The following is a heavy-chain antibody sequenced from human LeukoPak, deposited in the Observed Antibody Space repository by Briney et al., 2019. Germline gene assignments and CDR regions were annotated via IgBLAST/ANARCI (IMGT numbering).Heavy chain of an antibody. Sequence: PSETLSLTCTVSGGSISSYYWSWIRQPPGKGLEWIGYIYYSGSTNYNPSLKSRVTISVDTSKNQFSLKLSSVTAADTAVYYCARVPGDDAFDIWGRGTMVTVSS. D-gene: IGHD2-2*01. CDR2: IYYSGST. CDR3: ARVPGDDAFDI. J-gene: IGHJ3*02. CDR1: GGSISSYY. V-gene: IGHV4-59*01.